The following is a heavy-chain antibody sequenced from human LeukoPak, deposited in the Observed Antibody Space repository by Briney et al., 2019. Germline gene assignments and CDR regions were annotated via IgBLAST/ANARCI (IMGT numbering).Heavy chain of an antibody. CDR1: GFTFSSYW. J-gene: IGHJ4*02. CDR2: IKQDGSEK. CDR3: ARDPPGDTLDY. Sequence: GGSLRLSCAASGFTFSSYWMSWVRQAPGKGLEWVANIKQDGSEKYYVDSVRGRFTISRDNAKNSLYLQMNSLRAEDTAVYYCARDPPGDTLDYWGQGTLVTVSS. V-gene: IGHV3-7*03. D-gene: IGHD4-17*01.